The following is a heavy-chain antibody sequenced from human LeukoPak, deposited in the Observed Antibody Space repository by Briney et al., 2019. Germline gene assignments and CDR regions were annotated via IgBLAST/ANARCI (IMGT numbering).Heavy chain of an antibody. V-gene: IGHV3-23*01. D-gene: IGHD5-18*01. CDR1: GFTVSSNY. J-gene: IGHJ4*02. CDR2: ISGSGGST. CDR3: ATNTAMVVWVDY. Sequence: PGGSLRLSCAASGFTVSSNYMSWVRQAPGKGLEWVSVISGSGGSTYYADSVKGRFTISRDNSKNTLYLQMNSLRAEDTAVYYCATNTAMVVWVDYWGQGTLVTVSS.